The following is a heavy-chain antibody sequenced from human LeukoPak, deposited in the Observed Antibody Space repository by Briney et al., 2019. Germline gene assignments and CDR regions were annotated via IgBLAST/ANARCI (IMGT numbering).Heavy chain of an antibody. CDR3: ATATTLFARYFGRLLY. CDR1: GFTFSSYV. V-gene: IGHV3-30*03. Sequence: GGSLRVSCASSGFTFSSYVMNWVRQAPGKGLEWVAFISYDGSKIYYAHTVKGRFTISRDKSKTTLYLQMNSLRVEDTAVYYCATATTLFARYFGRLLYWGQGNLVTVSS. D-gene: IGHD3-9*01. J-gene: IGHJ4*02. CDR2: ISYDGSKI.